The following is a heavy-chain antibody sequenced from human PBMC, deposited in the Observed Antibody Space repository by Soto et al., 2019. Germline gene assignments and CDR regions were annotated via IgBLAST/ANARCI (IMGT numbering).Heavy chain of an antibody. Sequence: GGSLRLSCAASGFTFSSYEMNWVRQAPGKGLEWVSYISSSGSTIHYADSVKGRFTISRDNAKNSLYLQMNSLRAEDTAVYYCARDLAVAGTQRWGQGTLVTVSS. V-gene: IGHV3-48*03. CDR3: ARDLAVAGTQR. D-gene: IGHD6-19*01. CDR2: ISSSGSTI. CDR1: GFTFSSYE. J-gene: IGHJ4*02.